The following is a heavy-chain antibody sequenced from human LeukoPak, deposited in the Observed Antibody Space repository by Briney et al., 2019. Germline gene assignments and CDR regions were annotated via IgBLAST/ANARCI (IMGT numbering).Heavy chain of an antibody. CDR1: GGSICSYY. J-gene: IGHJ3*02. V-gene: IGHV4-4*07. CDR3: ARVRSGWNHDAFDI. CDR2: IYTSGST. Sequence: PSETLSLTCTVSGGSICSYYWSWIRQPAGKGLEWIGRIYTSGSTNYNPSLKSRVTMSVDTSKNQFSLKLSSVTAADTAVYYCARVRSGWNHDAFDIWGQGTMVTVSS. D-gene: IGHD6-19*01.